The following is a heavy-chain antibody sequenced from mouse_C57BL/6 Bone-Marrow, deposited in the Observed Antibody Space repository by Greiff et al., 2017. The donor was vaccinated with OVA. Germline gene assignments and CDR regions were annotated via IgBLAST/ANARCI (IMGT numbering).Heavy chain of an antibody. CDR3: TTGGLRAY. Sequence: VHVKQSGAELVRPGASVKLSCTASGFNIKDDYMHWVKQRPEQGLEWIGWIDPENGDTEYASKFQGKATITADTSSNTAYLQLSSLTSEDTAVYYCTTGGLRAYWGQGTLVTVSA. J-gene: IGHJ3*01. D-gene: IGHD2-4*01. V-gene: IGHV14-4*01. CDR1: GFNIKDDY. CDR2: IDPENGDT.